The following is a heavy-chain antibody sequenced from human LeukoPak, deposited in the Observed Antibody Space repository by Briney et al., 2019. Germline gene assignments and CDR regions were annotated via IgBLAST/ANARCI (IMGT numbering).Heavy chain of an antibody. Sequence: PGGSLRLSCAASGFTFSSYAMSWVRQAPGKGLEWVSAISGSGGSTYYADSVKGRFTRSRDNSKNTLYLQMNSLRAEDTAVYYCAKDLGLEWFPDYYYYGMDVWGQGTTVTVSS. J-gene: IGHJ6*02. D-gene: IGHD3-3*01. CDR3: AKDLGLEWFPDYYYYGMDV. CDR1: GFTFSSYA. CDR2: ISGSGGST. V-gene: IGHV3-23*01.